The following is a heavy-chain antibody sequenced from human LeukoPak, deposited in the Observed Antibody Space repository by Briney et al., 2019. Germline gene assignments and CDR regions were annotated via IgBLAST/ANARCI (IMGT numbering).Heavy chain of an antibody. CDR2: INHSGST. CDR1: GGSFSGYY. CDR3: ARVRGGYYDILTGYYFDY. J-gene: IGHJ4*02. Sequence: KSSETLSLTCAVYGGSFSGYYWSWIRQPPGKGLEWIGEINHSGSTNYNPSLKSRVTISVDTSKNQFSLKLSSVTAADTAVYYCARVRGGYYDILTGYYFDYWGQGTLVTVSS. D-gene: IGHD3-9*01. V-gene: IGHV4-34*01.